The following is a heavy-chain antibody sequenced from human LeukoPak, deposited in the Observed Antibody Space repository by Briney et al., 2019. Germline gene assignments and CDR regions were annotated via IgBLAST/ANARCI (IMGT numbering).Heavy chain of an antibody. CDR2: VYHTGSS. CDR3: ARGGTTVAGTFWFDP. CDR1: GGSISSSNW. V-gene: IGHV4-4*02. J-gene: IGHJ5*02. Sequence: SETLSLTCAVSGGSISSSNWWSWVRQPPGKGLEWIGDVYHTGSSNYNPSLKSRVTISVDKSKSQFSLKLSSVTAADTAVYYCARGGTTVAGTFWFDPWGQGTLVTVSS. D-gene: IGHD6-19*01.